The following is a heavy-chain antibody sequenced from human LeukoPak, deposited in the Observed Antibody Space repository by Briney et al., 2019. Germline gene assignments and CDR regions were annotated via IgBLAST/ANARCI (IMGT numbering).Heavy chain of an antibody. CDR2: INPNIGGT. Sequence: ASVKVSCKASGYTFTGYYMHSVRQAPGQGLEWMGWINPNIGGTNYAQKFQGRVTMTRDTSISTAYMELSRLRSDDTAVYYCARTYCGGDCYNSPYYFDYWGQGTLVTVSS. V-gene: IGHV1-2*02. CDR3: ARTYCGGDCYNSPYYFDY. D-gene: IGHD2-21*01. J-gene: IGHJ4*02. CDR1: GYTFTGYY.